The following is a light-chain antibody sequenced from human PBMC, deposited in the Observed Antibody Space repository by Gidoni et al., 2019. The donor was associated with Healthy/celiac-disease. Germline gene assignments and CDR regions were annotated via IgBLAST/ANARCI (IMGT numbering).Light chain of an antibody. CDR2: AAS. CDR3: QQSYSTPLA. CDR1: QSISSY. J-gene: IGKJ1*01. Sequence: DIQMTQSPSSLSASVGDRVTITCRASQSISSYLNWYQQKPGKAPKLLIYAASSLQSGVPSRFSCSGSGTDFTLTISSLQPEAFATYYCQQSYSTPLAFXXXTKVEIK. V-gene: IGKV1-39*01.